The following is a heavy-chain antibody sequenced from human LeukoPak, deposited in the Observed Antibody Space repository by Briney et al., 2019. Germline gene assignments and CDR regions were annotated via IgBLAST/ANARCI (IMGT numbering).Heavy chain of an antibody. Sequence: PGGSLRLSCAASGFTFSNYWMTWVRQAPGKGLEWVANINQDGNAKYYVDSVKGRFTISRDNAKNSLYLQMNSLRAEDTAVYYCAREGSFDSSGYNDALDIWGQGTLVTVSS. CDR2: INQDGNAK. D-gene: IGHD3-22*01. CDR3: AREGSFDSSGYNDALDI. J-gene: IGHJ3*02. V-gene: IGHV3-7*01. CDR1: GFTFSNYW.